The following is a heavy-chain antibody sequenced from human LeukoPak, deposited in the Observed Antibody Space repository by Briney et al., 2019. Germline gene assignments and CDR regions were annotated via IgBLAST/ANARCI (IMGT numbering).Heavy chain of an antibody. Sequence: PAETLSLTCTVSGGSISSYDWSWIRQPPGKGREWIGYIYYSGSTNYNPSLKTRVTISVDTSKNQFSLKLSSVTAADTAVYYCARHGARYYFDYSGPGTLVTVSS. D-gene: IGHD3-16*01. CDR1: GGSISSYD. CDR3: ARHGARYYFDY. J-gene: IGHJ4*02. V-gene: IGHV4-59*08. CDR2: IYYSGST.